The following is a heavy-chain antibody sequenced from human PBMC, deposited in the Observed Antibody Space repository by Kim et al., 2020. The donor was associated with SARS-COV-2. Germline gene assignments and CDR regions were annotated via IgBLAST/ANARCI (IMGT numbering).Heavy chain of an antibody. CDR1: GGSISSYY. D-gene: IGHD6-13*01. Sequence: SETLSLTCTVSGGSISSYYWSWIRQPPGKGLEWIGDIYYSGSTNYNHSLKSRVTISVDTSKNQFSLKLSSVTAADTAVYYCARGTYSSSWHGMDVWGQGTTVTVSS. CDR3: ARGTYSSSWHGMDV. V-gene: IGHV4-59*01. CDR2: IYYSGST. J-gene: IGHJ6*02.